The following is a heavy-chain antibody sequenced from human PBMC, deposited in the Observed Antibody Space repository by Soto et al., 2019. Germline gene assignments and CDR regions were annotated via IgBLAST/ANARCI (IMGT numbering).Heavy chain of an antibody. CDR3: AKGARIVVPWTPY. V-gene: IGHV3-30*18. CDR2: ISHDGSNK. Sequence: GGSLRLSSAASGFTFSSYGMHWVRQAPGKGLEWVAVISHDGSNKYYADSVKGRFTISRDNSKNTLYLQMNSLSAEDTTVYYCAKGARIVVPWTPYWGQGTLVTVSS. D-gene: IGHD2-15*01. CDR1: GFTFSSYG. J-gene: IGHJ4*02.